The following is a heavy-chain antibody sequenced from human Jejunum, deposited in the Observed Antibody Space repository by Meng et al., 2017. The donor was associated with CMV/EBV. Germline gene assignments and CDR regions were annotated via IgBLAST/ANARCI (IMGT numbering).Heavy chain of an antibody. D-gene: IGHD5-24*01. V-gene: IGHV3-23*01. CDR1: GFTLSNYA. CDR3: TRDGYNWIPFDS. J-gene: IGHJ4*02. Sequence: VELLESGGGLVQTGGFLGVSCAASGFTLSNYAMSWVRQAPGKGLEWVSSISGTGADSYYADSVKGRFTISRDNSKNTLYLQMNSLRVEDTAIYFCTRDGYNWIPFDSWGQGTLVTVSS. CDR2: ISGTGADS.